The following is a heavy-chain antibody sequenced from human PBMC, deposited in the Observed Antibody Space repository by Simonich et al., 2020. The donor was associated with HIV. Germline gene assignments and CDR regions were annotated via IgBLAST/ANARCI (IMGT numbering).Heavy chain of an antibody. CDR1: GGSFSGYY. D-gene: IGHD6-25*01. J-gene: IGHJ5*02. V-gene: IGHV4-34*02. CDR2: INHRGRT. Sequence: QVQLQQWGAGLVKPSETLSLTCAVYGGSFSGYYWTWIRQPPGEWLEWIGEINHRGRTNYNPSLKSLAIISVEASKNQFSLKLRSVTAADTAVYCCARGAPSVAAARKVWFDPWGQGTLVTVSS. CDR3: ARGAPSVAAARKVWFDP.